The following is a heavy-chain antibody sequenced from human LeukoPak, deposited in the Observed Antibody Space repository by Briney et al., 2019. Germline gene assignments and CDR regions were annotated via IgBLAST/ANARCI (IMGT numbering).Heavy chain of an antibody. V-gene: IGHV4-59*01. Sequence: PSETLSLTCTVSGGSISSYYWSWLRQPPGKGREGIGYIYYSGSTNYNPSLKSRVTISVATSKNQFSLKLSSVTAADTAVYYCARGSFSSSWYGVVDYWGQGTLVTVSS. D-gene: IGHD6-13*01. CDR2: IYYSGST. CDR1: GGSISSYY. J-gene: IGHJ4*02. CDR3: ARGSFSSSWYGVVDY.